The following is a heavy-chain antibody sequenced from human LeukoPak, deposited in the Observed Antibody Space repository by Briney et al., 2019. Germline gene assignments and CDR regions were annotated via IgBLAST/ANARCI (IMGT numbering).Heavy chain of an antibody. CDR3: ARDGGNSFFDY. V-gene: IGHV1-18*01. J-gene: IGHJ4*02. CDR2: ISAYNGNT. CDR1: GYTFTSYG. D-gene: IGHD4-23*01. Sequence: ASVKVSCKASGYTFTSYGISWVRQAPGQGLEWMGWISAYNGNTNYAQKLQGRVTMTRDTSTSTVYMELSSLRSEDTAVYYCARDGGNSFFDYWGQGTLATVSS.